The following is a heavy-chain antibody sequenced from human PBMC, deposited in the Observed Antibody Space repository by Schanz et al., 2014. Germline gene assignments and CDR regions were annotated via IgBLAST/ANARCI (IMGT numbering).Heavy chain of an antibody. CDR2: ISGSGGST. D-gene: IGHD6-13*01. J-gene: IGHJ4*02. CDR1: GFTLNNAW. V-gene: IGHV3-23*04. Sequence: EVQLVESGGGLVKPGGSLRLSCATSGFTLNNAWMNWVRQAPGKGLEWVSAISGSGGSTYYADSVKGRFTISRDNSKNTLYLQMNSLRAEDTAVYYCARGLIAAAGGAFDYWGQGTLVAVSA. CDR3: ARGLIAAAGGAFDY.